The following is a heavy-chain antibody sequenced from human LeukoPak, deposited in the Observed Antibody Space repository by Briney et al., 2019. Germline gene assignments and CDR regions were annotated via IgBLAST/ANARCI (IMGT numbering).Heavy chain of an antibody. D-gene: IGHD4-17*01. V-gene: IGHV3-30-3*01. J-gene: IGHJ4*02. CDR1: GFAFSSYA. CDR2: ISYDGSNK. Sequence: GGSLRLSCAASGFAFSSYAMHWVRQAPGKGLEWVAVISYDGSNKYYADSVKGRFTISRDNSKNTLYLQMNSLRAEDTAVYYCARVPGDYGYFDFWGQGILVTVSS. CDR3: ARVPGDYGYFDF.